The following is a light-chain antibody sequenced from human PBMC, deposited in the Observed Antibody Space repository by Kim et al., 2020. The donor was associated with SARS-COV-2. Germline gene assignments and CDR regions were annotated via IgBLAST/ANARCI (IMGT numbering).Light chain of an antibody. CDR1: QGISSY. Sequence: ASVGDRVTITCRASQGISSYLAWYQQKAGKVPKLLIYAASALQSGVPSRFRGSGPGTDFTLTISSLQPEDVATYYCQRYNSVPWTFGQGTKVDIK. J-gene: IGKJ1*01. V-gene: IGKV1-27*01. CDR2: AAS. CDR3: QRYNSVPWT.